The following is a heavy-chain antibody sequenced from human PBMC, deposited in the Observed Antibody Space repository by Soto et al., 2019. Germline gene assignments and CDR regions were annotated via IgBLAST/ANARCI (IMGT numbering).Heavy chain of an antibody. CDR2: IGSSGST. Sequence: GGSLRLSCVASGFTFDTYALNWVRQAPGKGLEWVSAIGSSGSTYYADSVKGRFTISRDTPKKTLYLQMNSLRVEDTAKYYCAKGFRSLEWYSLAPFDYWGQGALVTVSS. CDR3: AKGFRSLEWYSLAPFDY. CDR1: GFTFDTYA. V-gene: IGHV3-23*01. D-gene: IGHD3-3*01. J-gene: IGHJ4*02.